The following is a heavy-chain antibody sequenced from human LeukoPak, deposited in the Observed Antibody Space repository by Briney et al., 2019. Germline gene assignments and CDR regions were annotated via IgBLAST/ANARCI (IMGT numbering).Heavy chain of an antibody. Sequence: PSETLSLTCTVSGGSISSYYWSWIRQPPGKGLEWIGEINHSGSTNYNPSLKSRVTISVDTSKNQFSLKLSSVTAADAAVYYCARSRKKITMVRGDGGYFDYWGQGTLVTVSS. V-gene: IGHV4-34*01. CDR2: INHSGST. D-gene: IGHD3-10*01. CDR3: ARSRKKITMVRGDGGYFDY. J-gene: IGHJ4*02. CDR1: GGSISSYY.